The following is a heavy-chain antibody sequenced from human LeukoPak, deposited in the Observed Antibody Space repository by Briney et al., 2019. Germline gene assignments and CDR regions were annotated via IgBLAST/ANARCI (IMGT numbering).Heavy chain of an antibody. CDR3: AKVAHYYGSGSYYEYYFDY. CDR2: IWPDGSNK. Sequence: PGRSLRLSCEAAGFAFSSYSMHWVRQAPGKGLEWVAAIWPDGSNKYYANSVKGRFTISRDNSKNTLYLQMISLRAEDTAVYYCAKVAHYYGSGSYYEYYFDYWGQGTLVTVSS. J-gene: IGHJ4*02. CDR1: GFAFSSYS. D-gene: IGHD3-10*01. V-gene: IGHV3-33*06.